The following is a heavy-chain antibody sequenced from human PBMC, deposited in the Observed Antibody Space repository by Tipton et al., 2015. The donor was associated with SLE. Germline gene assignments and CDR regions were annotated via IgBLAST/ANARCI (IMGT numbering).Heavy chain of an antibody. J-gene: IGHJ3*02. CDR1: GASIRNKY. D-gene: IGHD5-12*01. CDR2: VNYNEGT. CDR3: ARQHGYRGYDSVDAFDI. Sequence: TLSLTCTVSGASIRNKYWTWIRQPPGKGLEWIGFVNYNEGTKLRSSLRSRVTISLHTSRNRFSLNMTSVTAADTAVYYCARQHGYRGYDSVDAFDIWGQGT. V-gene: IGHV4-59*01.